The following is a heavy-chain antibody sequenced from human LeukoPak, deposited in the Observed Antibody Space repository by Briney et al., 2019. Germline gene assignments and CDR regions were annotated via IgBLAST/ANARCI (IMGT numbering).Heavy chain of an antibody. V-gene: IGHV1-18*04. D-gene: IGHD6-19*01. CDR1: GYIFTGYY. CDR2: IHTYNGHT. Sequence: ASVKVSCKASGYIFTGYYIHWVRQAPGQGLEWMGWIHTYNGHTNYAQKLQGRVTMTTDTSTSTAYMELRSLRSDDAAVYYCARVSGWYGYYYYMDVWGKGTTVTVSS. CDR3: ARVSGWYGYYYYMDV. J-gene: IGHJ6*03.